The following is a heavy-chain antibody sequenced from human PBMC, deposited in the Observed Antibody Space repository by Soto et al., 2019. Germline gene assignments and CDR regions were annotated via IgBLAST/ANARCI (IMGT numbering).Heavy chain of an antibody. CDR3: ARDPLRATAMVLWYFDL. CDR1: GFTFSSYA. CDR2: ISYDGSNK. V-gene: IGHV3-30-3*01. J-gene: IGHJ2*01. D-gene: IGHD5-18*01. Sequence: GGSLRLSCAASGFTFSSYAMHWVRQAPGKGLEWVAVISYDGSNKYYADSVKGRFTISRDNSKNTLYLQMNSLRAEDTAVYYCARDPLRATAMVLWYFDLWGRGTLVTVSS.